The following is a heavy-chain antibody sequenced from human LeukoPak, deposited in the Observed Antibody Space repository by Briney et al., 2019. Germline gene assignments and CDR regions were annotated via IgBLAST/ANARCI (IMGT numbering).Heavy chain of an antibody. CDR2: PNSGGT. J-gene: IGHJ4*02. CDR3: ARDWGYYGSGSQYYFDY. D-gene: IGHD3-10*01. Sequence: PNSGGTNLAQKFQGRVTMTRDTSISTAYMELSRLRSDDTAVYYCARDWGYYGSGSQYYFDYWGQGTLVTVSS. V-gene: IGHV1-2*02.